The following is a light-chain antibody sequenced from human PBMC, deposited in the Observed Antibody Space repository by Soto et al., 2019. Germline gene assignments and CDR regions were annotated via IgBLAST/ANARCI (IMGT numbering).Light chain of an antibody. CDR1: SSGVGGYNY. CDR2: EVS. V-gene: IGLV2-8*01. Sequence: QSALTQPPSASGSPGQSVTISCTGTSSGVGGYNYVSWYQQHPGKAPKLMIYEVSKRPSGVPDRFSGSKSGNTASLTVSGLQAEDEAEYNCSSYAGSNNYVVFGGGTKLTLL. CDR3: SSYAGSNNYVV. J-gene: IGLJ2*01.